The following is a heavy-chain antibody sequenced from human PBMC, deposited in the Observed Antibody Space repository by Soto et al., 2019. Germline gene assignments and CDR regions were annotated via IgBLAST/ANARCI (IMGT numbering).Heavy chain of an antibody. V-gene: IGHV4-39*02. CDR3: ARDKSRSNWLDR. J-gene: IGHJ5*01. D-gene: IGHD2-15*01. CDR2: MFYSEAT. Sequence: PSERLSRTCTLSGGSISEISYCWGGIREPPGKGLQWTGCMFYSEATYYNSSLKNRVTLSVDTSNNEYSLKVVYLTAPDTPAYYCARDKSRSNWLDRWGQGTLVTVSS. CDR1: GGSISEISYC.